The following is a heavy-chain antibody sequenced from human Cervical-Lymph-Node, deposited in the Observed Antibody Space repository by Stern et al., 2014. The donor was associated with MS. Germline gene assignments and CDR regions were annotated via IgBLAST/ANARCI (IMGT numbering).Heavy chain of an antibody. Sequence: VQLVESGAEVKKPGASVKVSCKASGYTFTNYDINWVRQAPGQGLEWMGGMIPNSGNTEYAQKFQGRVAMTTDASTNTAYMELSTLRSEGTPVYYCAKGSHTKQRLIEYYYYGMDVWGQGPTVTVSS. CDR3: AKGSHTKQRLIEYYYYGMDV. J-gene: IGHJ6*02. V-gene: IGHV1-8*01. CDR2: MIPNSGNT. D-gene: IGHD6-25*01. CDR1: GYTFTNYD.